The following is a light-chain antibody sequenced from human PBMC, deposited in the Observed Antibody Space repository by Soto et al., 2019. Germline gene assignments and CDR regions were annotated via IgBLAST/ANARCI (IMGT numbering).Light chain of an antibody. Sequence: EIVLTQSPGTLSLSPGERATLSCRASQSVINNYLASYQQKPGQAPRLLIYGASTRATGIPARFSGSGSGTDFTLTISSLQPEDFATYYCQKSYSTPSTFGQGTRLEIK. V-gene: IGKV3-20*01. CDR3: QKSYSTPST. CDR2: GAS. CDR1: QSVINNY. J-gene: IGKJ5*01.